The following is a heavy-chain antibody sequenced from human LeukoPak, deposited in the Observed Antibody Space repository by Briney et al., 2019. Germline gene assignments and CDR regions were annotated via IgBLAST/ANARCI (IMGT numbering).Heavy chain of an antibody. Sequence: GGSLRLSCAASGFTFSSYAVSWVRQAPGKGLEWVAVISYDGSNKYYADSVKGRFTISRDNSKNTLYLQMNSLRAEDTAVYYCAKATKIAVAGPDALDYWGQGTLVTVSS. CDR2: ISYDGSNK. CDR3: AKATKIAVAGPDALDY. V-gene: IGHV3-30*04. D-gene: IGHD6-19*01. J-gene: IGHJ4*02. CDR1: GFTFSSYA.